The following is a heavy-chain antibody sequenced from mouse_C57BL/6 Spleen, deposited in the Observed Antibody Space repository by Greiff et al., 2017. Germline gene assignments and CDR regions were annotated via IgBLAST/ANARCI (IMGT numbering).Heavy chain of an antibody. V-gene: IGHV1-39*01. CDR3: ARNYDPTRYFDV. Sequence: EVKLQESGPELVKPGASVKISCKASGYSFTDYNMNWVKQSNGKSLEWIGVINPNYGTTSYNQKFKGKATLTVDQSSSTAYMQLNSLTSEDSAVYYCARNYDPTRYFDVWGTGTTVTVSS. CDR1: GYSFTDYN. CDR2: INPNYGTT. D-gene: IGHD2-4*01. J-gene: IGHJ1*03.